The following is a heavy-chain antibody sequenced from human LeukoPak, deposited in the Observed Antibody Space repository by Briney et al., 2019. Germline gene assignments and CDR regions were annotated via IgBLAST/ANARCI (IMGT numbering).Heavy chain of an antibody. D-gene: IGHD6-13*01. J-gene: IGHJ5*02. V-gene: IGHV4-4*02. CDR3: ARGKTEQQLVPGVWFDP. CDR2: IYHSGST. Sequence: PSGTLSLTCAVSGGSISSSNWWSWVRQPPGKGLEWIGEIYHSGSTNYNPSLKSRVTISVDKSKNQFSLKLSSVTAADTAVYYCARGKTEQQLVPGVWFDPWGQGTLVTVSS. CDR1: GGSISSSNW.